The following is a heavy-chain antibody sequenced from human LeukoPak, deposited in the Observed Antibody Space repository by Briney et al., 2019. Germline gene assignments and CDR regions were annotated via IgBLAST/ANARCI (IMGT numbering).Heavy chain of an antibody. V-gene: IGHV3-21*01. J-gene: IGHJ4*02. CDR1: GFTFSSYT. CDR2: ISSSSNYI. Sequence: GGSLRLSCAASGFTFSSYTMNWVRQAPGKGLEWVSSISSSSNYIYYADSMKGRFTISRDNAKNSLYLQMNSLRAEDTAVYYCARDSSLGFLDYWGQGTLVTVSS. CDR3: ARDSSLGFLDY. D-gene: IGHD3-10*01.